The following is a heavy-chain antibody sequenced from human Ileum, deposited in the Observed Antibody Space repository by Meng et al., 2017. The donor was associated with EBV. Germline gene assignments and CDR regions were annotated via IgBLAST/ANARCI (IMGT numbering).Heavy chain of an antibody. Sequence: QVQLGQSGAEVNKPGASVKVSCKASGYTFTRNPIHWVRQAPGQGLEWMGWINVGNDNTKYSQKFQGRVTITRDTSAYTVYMELSSLISEDTALYYCAREGAVAGPDFDYWGQGTLVTVSS. CDR1: GYTFTRNP. V-gene: IGHV1-3*01. CDR3: AREGAVAGPDFDY. D-gene: IGHD6-19*01. J-gene: IGHJ4*02. CDR2: INVGNDNT.